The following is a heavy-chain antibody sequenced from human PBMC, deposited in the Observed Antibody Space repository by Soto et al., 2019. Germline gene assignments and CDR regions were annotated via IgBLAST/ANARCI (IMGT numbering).Heavy chain of an antibody. CDR3: ASSGELLNYYYGMDV. J-gene: IGHJ6*02. CDR1: GYTFTSYA. CDR2: INAGNGNT. V-gene: IGHV1-3*01. Sequence: ASVKVSCKASGYTFTSYAMHWVRQAPGQRLEWMGWINAGNGNTKYSQKFQGRVTITRDTSASTAYMELSSLRSEDTAVYYCASSGELLNYYYGMDVWGQGTKVTVSS. D-gene: IGHD3-10*01.